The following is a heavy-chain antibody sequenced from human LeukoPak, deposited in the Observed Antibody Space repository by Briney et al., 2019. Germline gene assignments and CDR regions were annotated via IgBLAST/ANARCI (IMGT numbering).Heavy chain of an antibody. V-gene: IGHV3-23*01. CDR1: GFTFSSYA. D-gene: IGHD6-13*01. CDR2: ISGSGGSP. Sequence: GGSLRLSCAASGFTFSSYAMSWVRQAPGKGLEWVSAISGSGGSPYYADSVKGRFTISRDNSKNTLYLQMNSLRAEDTAVYYCAKTEAAAHINWFDPWGQGTLVTVSS. J-gene: IGHJ5*02. CDR3: AKTEAAAHINWFDP.